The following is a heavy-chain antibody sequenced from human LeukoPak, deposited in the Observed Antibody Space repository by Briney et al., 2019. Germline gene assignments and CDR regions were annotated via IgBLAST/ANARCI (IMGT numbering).Heavy chain of an antibody. V-gene: IGHV3-21*05. CDR2: MSSDSSFI. D-gene: IGHD2-2*02. J-gene: IGHJ1*01. Sequence: GGSLRLSCVASGFTFRSYAMNWVRQAPGKGLEWVSYMSSDSSFINYADSVKGRFTISRDNAKKSLFLQMDSPRADDTAVYYCARGGYQLLYEEYFQHWGQGTLVTVSS. CDR1: GFTFRSYA. CDR3: ARGGYQLLYEEYFQH.